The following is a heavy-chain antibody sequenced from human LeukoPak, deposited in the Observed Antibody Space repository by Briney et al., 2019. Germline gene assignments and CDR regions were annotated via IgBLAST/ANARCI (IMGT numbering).Heavy chain of an antibody. V-gene: IGHV3-21*01. CDR1: GSTFSSYS. CDR3: ARGGFSHYFDY. D-gene: IGHD3-16*01. CDR2: ISSSSSYI. Sequence: GGSLRLSCAASGSTFSSYSMNWVRQAPGKGLEWVSSISSSSSYIYYADSVKGRFTISRDNAKNSLYLQMNSLRAEDTAVYYCARGGFSHYFDYWGQGTLVTVSS. J-gene: IGHJ4*02.